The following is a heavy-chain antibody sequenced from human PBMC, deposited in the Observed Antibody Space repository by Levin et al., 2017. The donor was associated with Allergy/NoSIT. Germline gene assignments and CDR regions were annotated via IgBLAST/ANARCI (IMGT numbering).Heavy chain of an antibody. J-gene: IGHJ6*02. V-gene: IGHV1-3*01. Sequence: KRGESLKISCKASGYTFTSYAMHWVRQAPGQRLEWMGWINAGNGNTKYSQKFQGRVTITRDTSASTAYMELSSLRSEDTAVYYCARARYSSSPTYGMDVWGQGTTVTVSS. CDR1: GYTFTSYA. CDR2: INAGNGNT. CDR3: ARARYSSSPTYGMDV. D-gene: IGHD6-13*01.